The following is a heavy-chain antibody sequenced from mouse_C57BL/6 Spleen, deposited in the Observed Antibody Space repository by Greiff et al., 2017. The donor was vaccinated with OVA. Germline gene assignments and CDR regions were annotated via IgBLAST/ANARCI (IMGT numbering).Heavy chain of an antibody. CDR3: ASFYGYDYYAMDY. J-gene: IGHJ4*01. CDR2: IYPGSGST. V-gene: IGHV1-55*01. Sequence: QVQLQQPGAELVKPGASVKMSCKASGYTFTSYWITWVKQRPGQGLEWIGDIYPGSGSTNYNEKFKSKATLTVDTSSSTAYMQLSSLTSEDSAVYYCASFYGYDYYAMDYWGQGTSVTVSS. D-gene: IGHD2-2*01. CDR1: GYTFTSYW.